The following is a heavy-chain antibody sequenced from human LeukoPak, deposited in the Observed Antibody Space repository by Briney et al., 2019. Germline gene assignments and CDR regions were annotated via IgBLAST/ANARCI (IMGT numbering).Heavy chain of an antibody. D-gene: IGHD1-26*01. CDR3: ARDSNYSGTPSAWFDP. Sequence: GASVKVSCKASGYSFTKYYMHWVRQAPGQGLEWMGIINPSGGSTSYPQKFQGRVSMTTDTSTSTVHMELSSLTSEDTAIYYCARDSNYSGTPSAWFDPWGQGTLVTVSS. J-gene: IGHJ5*02. CDR2: INPSGGST. CDR1: GYSFTKYY. V-gene: IGHV1-46*01.